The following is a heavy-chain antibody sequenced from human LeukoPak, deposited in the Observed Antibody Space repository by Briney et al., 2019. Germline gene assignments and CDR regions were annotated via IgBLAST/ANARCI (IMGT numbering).Heavy chain of an antibody. J-gene: IGHJ4*02. CDR1: GFTFSTYG. V-gene: IGHV3-30*18. CDR2: ISNDGFNK. CDR3: AKEWIRGVINY. D-gene: IGHD3-10*01. Sequence: QTGGSLRLSCAASGFTFSTYGMHWVRQAPGKGLEWVAVISNDGFNKYYTDSVKGRFTISRDNSKNTVYLQMSGLRAEDTAVYYCAKEWIRGVINYWGQGTLVTVSS.